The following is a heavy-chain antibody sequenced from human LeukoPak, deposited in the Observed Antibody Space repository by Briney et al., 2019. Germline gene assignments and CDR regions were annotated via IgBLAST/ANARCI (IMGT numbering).Heavy chain of an antibody. J-gene: IGHJ5*02. D-gene: IGHD2-8*01. CDR3: ARDGGSLLMVYAMPPSWFDP. CDR2: MNPNSGNT. V-gene: IGHV1-8*01. Sequence: ASVKVSCKASGYTFTSYDINWVRQATGQGLEWMGWMNPNSGNTGYAQKFQGRVTMTRDTSTSTVYMELSSLRSEDTAVYYCARDGGSLLMVYAMPPSWFDPWGQGTLVTVSS. CDR1: GYTFTSYD.